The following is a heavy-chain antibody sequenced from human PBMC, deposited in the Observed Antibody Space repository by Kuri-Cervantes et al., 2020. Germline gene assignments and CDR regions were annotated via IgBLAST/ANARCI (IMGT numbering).Heavy chain of an antibody. CDR1: GFTFSSYG. V-gene: IGHV3-30*03. Sequence: GESLKISCAASGFTFSSYGMHWVRQAPGKGLEWVAVISYDGSNKYYADSVKGRFTISRDNSKNTLYLQMNSLRAEDTAVYYCAREQAAAGNGLEYNPPYYYYGMDVWGQGTTVTVSS. CDR2: ISYDGSNK. CDR3: AREQAAAGNGLEYNPPYYYYGMDV. D-gene: IGHD6-13*01. J-gene: IGHJ6*02.